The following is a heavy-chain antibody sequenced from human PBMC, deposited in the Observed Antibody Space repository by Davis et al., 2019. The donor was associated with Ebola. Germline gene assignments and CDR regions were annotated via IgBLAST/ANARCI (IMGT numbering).Heavy chain of an antibody. CDR3: ASLENSYSSKVGP. J-gene: IGHJ5*02. CDR1: GGSLGTYT. V-gene: IGHV1-69*02. D-gene: IGHD6-13*01. CDR2: IVPIIGVT. Sequence: SVQVSCKASGGSLGTYTVSWVRQAPGQGLEWMGRIVPIIGVTNYAQNFQGRVTITADKSATTAYMELSSLRSEDTAVYFCASLENSYSSKVGPWGQGTLVTVSS.